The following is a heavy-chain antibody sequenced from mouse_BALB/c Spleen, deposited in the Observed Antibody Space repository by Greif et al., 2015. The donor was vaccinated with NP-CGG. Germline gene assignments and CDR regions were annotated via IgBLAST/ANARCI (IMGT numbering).Heavy chain of an antibody. Sequence: VQLQQSGAELVRSGASVKLSCTASGFNIKDYYMHWVKQRPEQGLEWIGWIDPENGDTEYAPKFQGKATMTADTSSNTAYLQLSSLTSEDTAVCYCNAMITSYAMDYWGQGTSVTVSS. CDR3: NAMITSYAMDY. CDR1: GFNIKDYY. D-gene: IGHD2-4*01. V-gene: IGHV14-4*02. CDR2: IDPENGDT. J-gene: IGHJ4*01.